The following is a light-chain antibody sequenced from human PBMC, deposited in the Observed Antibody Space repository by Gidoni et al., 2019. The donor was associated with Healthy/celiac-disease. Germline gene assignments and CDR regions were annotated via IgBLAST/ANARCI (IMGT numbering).Light chain of an antibody. Sequence: ERATINCKSSQSVLYSSINKNYLAWYQQKPGQPPKLLIYWASTRESGVPDRFSGSGSGTDFTLTISSLQAEDVAVYYCQQYYSTPLTFGGGTKVEIK. CDR2: WAS. CDR3: QQYYSTPLT. CDR1: QSVLYSSINKNY. V-gene: IGKV4-1*01. J-gene: IGKJ4*01.